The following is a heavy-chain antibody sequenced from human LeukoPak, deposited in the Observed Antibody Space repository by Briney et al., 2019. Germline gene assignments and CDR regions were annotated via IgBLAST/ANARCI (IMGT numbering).Heavy chain of an antibody. D-gene: IGHD4-17*01. Sequence: SETLSLTCAVYGGSFSGYYWSWIRQSPGKGLVWIAEINHDGRTNYNPSLKSRLSISVDTSKKQFSLKVSSVTADDTAVYYCAGSETTVTTHGFDFWGQGALVTVSS. CDR3: AGSETTVTTHGFDF. CDR1: GGSFSGYY. J-gene: IGHJ4*02. CDR2: INHDGRT. V-gene: IGHV4-34*01.